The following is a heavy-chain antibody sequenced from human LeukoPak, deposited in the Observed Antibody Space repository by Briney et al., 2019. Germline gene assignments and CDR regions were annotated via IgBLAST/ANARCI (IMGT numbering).Heavy chain of an antibody. CDR1: NASLNSYY. Sequence: SESLSLTCAVSNASLNSYYWSWIRQPPGKGLEWVGYTYYRGSTNYNPSLKSRVTISLDTSNNQFSLKLSSVTAADPAVYYCASVGYDTLTAYKRNDYYIDVWGKGTTVTVSS. D-gene: IGHD3-9*01. CDR3: ASVGYDTLTAYKRNDYYIDV. V-gene: IGHV4-59*01. CDR2: TYYRGST. J-gene: IGHJ6*03.